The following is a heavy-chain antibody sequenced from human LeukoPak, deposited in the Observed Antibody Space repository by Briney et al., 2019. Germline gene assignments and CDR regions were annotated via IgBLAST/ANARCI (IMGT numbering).Heavy chain of an antibody. Sequence: GGSLRLSCAASGFTFSSFGMHWVRQAPGQGLEWVAVISYDGSNKYYADSVKGRFTISRDNSKNTLYLQMNSLRAEDTAVYYCAKASVYVYYGMDVWGQGTTVTVSS. CDR1: GFTFSSFG. D-gene: IGHD3-16*02. J-gene: IGHJ6*02. V-gene: IGHV3-30*18. CDR2: ISYDGSNK. CDR3: AKASVYVYYGMDV.